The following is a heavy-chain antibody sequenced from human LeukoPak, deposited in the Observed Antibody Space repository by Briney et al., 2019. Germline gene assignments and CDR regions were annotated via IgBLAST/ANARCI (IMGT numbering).Heavy chain of an antibody. D-gene: IGHD4-17*01. Sequence: GGSLRLSCAASGFTFSSYNMNWVRQAPGKGLEWDSSISGSSSYIYYADSVKGRFTISRDNAKNSLYLQMNSLRAEDTAVYYCARGRTHDYGVDYFDYWGQGTLVTVSS. J-gene: IGHJ4*02. CDR1: GFTFSSYN. CDR2: ISGSSSYI. CDR3: ARGRTHDYGVDYFDY. V-gene: IGHV3-21*01.